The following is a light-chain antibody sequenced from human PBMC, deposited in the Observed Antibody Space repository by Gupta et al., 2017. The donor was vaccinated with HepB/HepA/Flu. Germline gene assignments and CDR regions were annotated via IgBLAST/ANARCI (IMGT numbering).Light chain of an antibody. CDR1: PRVRSTF. V-gene: IGKV3-20*01. CDR3: QQYGSSPQT. CDR2: GAS. Sequence: PGPLSFSPGESATLSCIASPRVRSTFLAFYQQKPGQAPRLLIYGASSRATGIPDRFSGSGAETEFALTISRLEPEDVAVYYCQQYGSSPQTFGQGTKVEIE. J-gene: IGKJ1*01.